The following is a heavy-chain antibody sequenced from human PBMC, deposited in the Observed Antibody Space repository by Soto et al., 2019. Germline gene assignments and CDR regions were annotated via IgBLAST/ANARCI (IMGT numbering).Heavy chain of an antibody. CDR3: ASVYVDIVATMTQYFDY. D-gene: IGHD5-12*01. CDR2: INHSGST. Sequence: SETLSLTCAVYGGSFSGYYWSWIRQPPGKGLEWIGEINHSGSTNYNPSLKSRVTISVDTSKNQFSLKLSSVTAADTAVYYCASVYVDIVATMTQYFDYWGQGTLVTVSS. J-gene: IGHJ4*02. CDR1: GGSFSGYY. V-gene: IGHV4-34*01.